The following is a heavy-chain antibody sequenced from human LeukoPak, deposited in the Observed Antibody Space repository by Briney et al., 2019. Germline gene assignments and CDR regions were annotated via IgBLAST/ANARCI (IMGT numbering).Heavy chain of an antibody. CDR3: ARVASSSYLYFDY. D-gene: IGHD6-13*01. CDR2: IYYSGST. Sequence: SETLSLTCTGSGGSISSYYWSWIRQPPGKGLEWIGYIYYSGSTNYNPSLKSRVTISVDTSKNQFSLKLSSVTAADTAVYYCARVASSSYLYFDYWGQGTLVTVSS. CDR1: GGSISSYY. V-gene: IGHV4-59*01. J-gene: IGHJ4*02.